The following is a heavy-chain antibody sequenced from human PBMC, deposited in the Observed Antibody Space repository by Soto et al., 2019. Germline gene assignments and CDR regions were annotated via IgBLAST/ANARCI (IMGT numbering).Heavy chain of an antibody. D-gene: IGHD1-7*01. Sequence: GASVKVSCKASGYTFTSYDIHWVRQAPGQRLEWMGWINAGNGNRKYSQKFQGRVTITRDTSASTAYMELSSLRSEDTAVYYCARETGTLYYYYYGMDVWGQGTTVTVAS. CDR3: ARETGTLYYYYYGMDV. V-gene: IGHV1-3*01. CDR1: GYTFTSYD. J-gene: IGHJ6*02. CDR2: INAGNGNR.